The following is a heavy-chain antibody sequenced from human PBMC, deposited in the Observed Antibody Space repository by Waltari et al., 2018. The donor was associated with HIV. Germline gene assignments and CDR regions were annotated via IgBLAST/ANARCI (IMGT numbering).Heavy chain of an antibody. CDR3: AKDSMGAIDVEDYFDF. D-gene: IGHD1-26*01. V-gene: IGHV3-23*01. Sequence: EVQLLESGGGLVQPGGSLRLSCATSGFILSNYAMSWVRQAPGKGLEWVSTIRSIGDTTYYADSVKGRFTTTRANSKDTLYLQMNSLRAEDTAVYYCAKDSMGAIDVEDYFDFWGQGTLVTVSS. CDR2: IRSIGDTT. J-gene: IGHJ4*02. CDR1: GFILSNYA.